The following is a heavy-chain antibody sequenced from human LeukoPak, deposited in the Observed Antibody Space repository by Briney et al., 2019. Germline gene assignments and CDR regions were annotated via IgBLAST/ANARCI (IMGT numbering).Heavy chain of an antibody. Sequence: GASVKVSCKASGYTFTTYAMHWVRQAPGQGLEWTGWINAGNGNTKYSQKFQGRVTITRDTSASTAYMELSSLRSEDTAVYYCARSYCSGGRCYWYYFDYWGQGTLVTVSS. D-gene: IGHD2-15*01. J-gene: IGHJ4*02. CDR2: INAGNGNT. CDR3: ARSYCSGGRCYWYYFDY. CDR1: GYTFTTYA. V-gene: IGHV1-3*01.